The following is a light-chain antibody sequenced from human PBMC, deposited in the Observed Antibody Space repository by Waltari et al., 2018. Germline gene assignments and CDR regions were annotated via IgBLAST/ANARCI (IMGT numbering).Light chain of an antibody. V-gene: IGKV1-39*01. J-gene: IGKJ4*01. CDR3: QQGFSVFPVT. CDR2: SAS. CDR1: PTIDKF. Sequence: DIQMTQSPSSLSASVGGRITITCRTSPTIDKFLNWYQQKPGEAPRLLISSASNLETGVPSRFSGSGSGTDFTLTISSLQPEDFATYDCQQGFSVFPVTFGGGTKVEIK.